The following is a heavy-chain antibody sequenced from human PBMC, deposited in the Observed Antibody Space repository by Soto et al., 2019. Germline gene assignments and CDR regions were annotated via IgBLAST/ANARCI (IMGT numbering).Heavy chain of an antibody. CDR2: IIPIFGTA. CDR1: GGTFSSYA. D-gene: IGHD2-2*01. V-gene: IGHV1-69*12. Sequence: QVQLVQSGAEVKKPGSSVKVSCKASGGTFSSYAISWVRQAPGQGLEWMGGIIPIFGTANYAQKFQGRVTIPADESTSTAYMELSSLRSEDTAVYYCARGLLYCISTSCHDAFDIWGQGTMVTVSS. J-gene: IGHJ3*02. CDR3: ARGLLYCISTSCHDAFDI.